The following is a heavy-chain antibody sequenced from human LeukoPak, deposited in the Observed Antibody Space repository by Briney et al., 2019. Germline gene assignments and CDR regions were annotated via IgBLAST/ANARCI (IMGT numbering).Heavy chain of an antibody. D-gene: IGHD5-18*01. J-gene: IGHJ4*02. CDR1: GGSISSSSYY. CDR3: ARQRGYSPTIDY. CDR2: IYYSGST. V-gene: IGHV4-39*07. Sequence: PSETLSLTCTVSGGSISSSSYYWGWIRQPPGKGLEWIGSIYYSGSTYYNPSLKSRVTISVDTSKNQFSLKLSSVTAADTAVYYCARQRGYSPTIDYWGQGTLVTVSS.